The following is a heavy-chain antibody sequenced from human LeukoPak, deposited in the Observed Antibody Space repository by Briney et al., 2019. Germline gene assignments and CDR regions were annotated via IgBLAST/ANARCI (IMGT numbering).Heavy chain of an antibody. CDR3: ARGLKYSSSSVPY. CDR1: GFTFSSYS. Sequence: PGGSLRLSCAASGFTFSSYSMNLVRQAPGKGLEWVSSISSSGSYIYYADSVKGRFTISRDNAKNSLYLQMNSLRAEDTAVYYCARGLKYSSSSVPYWGQGTLVTVSS. V-gene: IGHV3-21*01. CDR2: ISSSGSYI. J-gene: IGHJ4*02. D-gene: IGHD6-6*01.